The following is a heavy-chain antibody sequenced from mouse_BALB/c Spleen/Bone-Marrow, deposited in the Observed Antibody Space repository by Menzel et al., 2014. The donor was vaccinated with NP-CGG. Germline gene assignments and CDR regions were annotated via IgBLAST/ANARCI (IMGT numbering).Heavy chain of an antibody. CDR2: ISSGSSTI. J-gene: IGHJ2*01. V-gene: IGHV5-17*02. Sequence: EVHLVESGGDLVKPGGSLKLSCAASGFTFSSFGMHWVRQAPEKGLEWVAYISSGSSTIYYADTVKGRFTISRDNPKNTLFLQMTSLRSEDTAMYYCARMYFDYWGQGTTLTVSS. CDR3: ARMYFDY. CDR1: GFTFSSFG.